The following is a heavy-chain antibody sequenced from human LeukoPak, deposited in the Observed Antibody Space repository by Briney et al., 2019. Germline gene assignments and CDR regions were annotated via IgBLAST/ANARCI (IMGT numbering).Heavy chain of an antibody. D-gene: IGHD2-8*01. CDR1: GYTISSGYN. CDR2: IPHSGDT. V-gene: IGHV4-38-2*02. CDR3: ASSSCGNGFCYADDY. J-gene: IGHJ4*02. Sequence: SETLSLTCTVSGYTISSGYNWGWIRQPPGKGLEYLGSIPHSGDTYYSPSLKSRVTISVDTSKHQFSLKLASVTAADTAVYYCASSSCGNGFCYADDYWGQGTLVTVSS.